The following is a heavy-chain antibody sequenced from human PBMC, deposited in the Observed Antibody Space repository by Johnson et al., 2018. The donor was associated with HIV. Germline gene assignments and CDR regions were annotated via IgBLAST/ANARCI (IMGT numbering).Heavy chain of an antibody. CDR2: INWSGDTT. V-gene: IGHV3-20*04. Sequence: VQLVESGGGVVPPGGSLRLSCAASGFTFDEDDMSWVRQAPGKGLEWVSGINWSGDTTGYADSVKGRFTISRDNARNSLYVQMNSLRAEDTAGYYCARGCRDGYTCDAFDIWGQGTMVTVSS. CDR3: ARGCRDGYTCDAFDI. J-gene: IGHJ3*02. D-gene: IGHD5-24*01. CDR1: GFTFDEDD.